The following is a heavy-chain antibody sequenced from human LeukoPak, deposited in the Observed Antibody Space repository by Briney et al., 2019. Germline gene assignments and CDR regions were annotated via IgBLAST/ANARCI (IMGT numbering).Heavy chain of an antibody. CDR3: ARDAGSRGMDV. J-gene: IGHJ6*02. Sequence: GRSLRLSCAASGFTFSSYAMHWVRQAPGKGLVWVAVISYDGSNKYYADSVKGRFTISRDNSKNTLYLQMNSLRAEDTAVYYCARDAGSRGMDVWGQGTTVTVSS. CDR2: ISYDGSNK. V-gene: IGHV3-30-3*01. CDR1: GFTFSSYA.